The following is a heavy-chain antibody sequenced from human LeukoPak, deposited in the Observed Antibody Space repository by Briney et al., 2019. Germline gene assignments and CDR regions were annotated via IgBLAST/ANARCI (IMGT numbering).Heavy chain of an antibody. Sequence: ASVKVSCKAPGYTFTSYDINWVRQATGQGLEWMGWMNPNSGNTGYAQKFQGRVTVTRNTSISTAYMELSSLRSEDTAVYYCARTLWFGESFYGMDVWGQGTTVTVSS. V-gene: IGHV1-8*01. CDR3: ARTLWFGESFYGMDV. CDR1: GYTFTSYD. J-gene: IGHJ6*02. D-gene: IGHD3-10*01. CDR2: MNPNSGNT.